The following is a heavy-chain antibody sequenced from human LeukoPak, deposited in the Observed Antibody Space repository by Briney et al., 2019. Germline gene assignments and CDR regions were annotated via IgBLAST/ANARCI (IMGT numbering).Heavy chain of an antibody. Sequence: ASVKVSCKASGGTFSSYAISWVRQAPGQGLEWMGGIIPIFGTANYAQKFQGRVTITADESTSTAYMELSSLRSEDTAVYYCARPQRYRPHDAFDIWGQGTMVTVSS. CDR1: GGTFSSYA. D-gene: IGHD5-12*01. V-gene: IGHV1-69*13. J-gene: IGHJ3*02. CDR2: IIPIFGTA. CDR3: ARPQRYRPHDAFDI.